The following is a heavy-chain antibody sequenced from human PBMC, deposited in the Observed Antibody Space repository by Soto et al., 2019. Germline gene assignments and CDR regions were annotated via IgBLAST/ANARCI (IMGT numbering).Heavy chain of an antibody. D-gene: IGHD3-3*01. CDR1: GYTFTSYG. Sequence: VASVKVSCKASGYTFTSYGISWVRQAPGQGLEWMGWISAYNGNTNYAQKLQGRVTMTTDTSTSTAYMELRSLRSDDTAVYYCARVWRRTIFGVVIMGSNWFDPWGQGTLVTVSS. CDR2: ISAYNGNT. V-gene: IGHV1-18*04. J-gene: IGHJ5*02. CDR3: ARVWRRTIFGVVIMGSNWFDP.